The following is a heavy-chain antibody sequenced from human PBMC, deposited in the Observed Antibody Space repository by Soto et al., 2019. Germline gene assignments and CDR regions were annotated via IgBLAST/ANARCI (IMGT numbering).Heavy chain of an antibody. CDR1: GFTFSNFG. CDR3: VREDCSSHLCQSSEDFYYGMDV. V-gene: IGHV3-33*01. J-gene: IGHJ6*02. D-gene: IGHD2-2*01. Sequence: QVQLVESGGGVVQPGRSLRLSCEASGFTFSNFGMHWVRQAPGRGLEGVANIWYDGVNRYYADSVRGRFTVSRENSKNTLYLEMNRLRAEDTAVYFCVREDCSSHLCQSSEDFYYGMDVWGQGTTVTVSS. CDR2: IWYDGVNR.